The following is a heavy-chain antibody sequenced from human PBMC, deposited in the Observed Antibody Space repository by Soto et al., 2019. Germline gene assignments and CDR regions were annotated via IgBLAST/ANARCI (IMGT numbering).Heavy chain of an antibody. CDR1: GGSISSYY. CDR3: ARHTVNDKFDY. Sequence: SETLSLTCTVSGGSISSYYWSWIRQSPGEGLEWVGYIYYTGSTNYNPSLKSRVTISVDTSKSQFSLKLSSVTAADTAVYFCARHTVNDKFDYWGQGTLVTVSS. J-gene: IGHJ4*02. CDR2: IYYTGST. D-gene: IGHD1-1*01. V-gene: IGHV4-59*08.